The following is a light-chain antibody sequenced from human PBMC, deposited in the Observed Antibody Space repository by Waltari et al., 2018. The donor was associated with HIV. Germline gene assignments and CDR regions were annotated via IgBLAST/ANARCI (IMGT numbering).Light chain of an antibody. CDR3: QQYKNFPIT. CDR1: QAISTS. Sequence: AIHLTQSPSSLSASLGDRVTPTCRASQAISTSLAWYQQRPGSPPKLLIYDVSSLDRGVPSRFSGSGFDTHFTLTINGLRAEDFATYHCQQYKNFPITFGRGTRLEIK. J-gene: IGKJ5*01. CDR2: DVS. V-gene: IGKV1D-13*01.